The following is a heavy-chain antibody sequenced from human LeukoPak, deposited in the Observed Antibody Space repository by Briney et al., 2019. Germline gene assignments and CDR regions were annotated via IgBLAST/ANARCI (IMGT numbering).Heavy chain of an antibody. J-gene: IGHJ6*02. CDR2: ISGSSGST. D-gene: IGHD5-24*01. Sequence: GGSLRLSCAASGFTFSSYAMSWVRQAPGKGLEWVSAISGSSGSTYYADSVKGRFTISRDNSKNTLYLQMNSLRAEDTAVYYCAKAPEMATIPYYYYGMDVWGQGTTVTVSS. V-gene: IGHV3-23*01. CDR1: GFTFSSYA. CDR3: AKAPEMATIPYYYYGMDV.